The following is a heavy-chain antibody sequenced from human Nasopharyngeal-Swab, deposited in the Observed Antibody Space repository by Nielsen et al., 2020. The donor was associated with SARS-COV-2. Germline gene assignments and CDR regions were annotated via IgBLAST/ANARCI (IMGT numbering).Heavy chain of an antibody. CDR2: ISWNSGSI. J-gene: IGHJ2*01. CDR3: ARVNGQLALAVRYFDL. Sequence: SLKISCAASGFTFDDYAMHWVRQAPGKGLEWVSGISWNSGSIGYADSVKGRFTISRDNAKNSLYLQMNSLRAEDTAVYYCARVNGQLALAVRYFDLWGRGTLVTVSS. D-gene: IGHD6-6*01. CDR1: GFTFDDYA. V-gene: IGHV3-9*01.